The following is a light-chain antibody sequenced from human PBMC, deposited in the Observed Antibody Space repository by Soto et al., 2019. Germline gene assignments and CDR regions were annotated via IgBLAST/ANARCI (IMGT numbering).Light chain of an antibody. CDR3: QQYTSYWT. CDR1: QSVSNW. J-gene: IGKJ1*01. CDR2: DAS. Sequence: DIQITQSPSTLSASVGARVTMTCRASQSVSNWLAWYQQKPGKARKLLIYDASTLEGGVPSRFSGSGSGTEFTLSISSLQPDDYATYYCQQYTSYWTFGQGTKVDIK. V-gene: IGKV1-5*01.